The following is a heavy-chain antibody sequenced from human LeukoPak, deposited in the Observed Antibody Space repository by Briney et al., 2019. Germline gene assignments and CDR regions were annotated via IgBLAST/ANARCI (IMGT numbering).Heavy chain of an antibody. J-gene: IGHJ5*02. D-gene: IGHD3-22*01. CDR2: MNPNSGNT. CDR1: GYTFTSYD. V-gene: IGHV1-8*01. CDR3: ARGLWPNIVVVITTGNWFDP. Sequence: ASVKVSCKASGYTFTSYDINWVRQATGQGLEWMGWMNPNSGNTGYAQKFQGRVTMTRNTSMSTAYMELSSLRSEDTAVYYCARGLWPNIVVVITTGNWFDPWGQGTLVTVSS.